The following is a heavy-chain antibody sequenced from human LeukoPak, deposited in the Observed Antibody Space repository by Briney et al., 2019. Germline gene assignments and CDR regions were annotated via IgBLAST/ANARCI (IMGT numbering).Heavy chain of an antibody. Sequence: PGGSLRLSCAASGFTFSSYWMSWVRQAPGKGLEWVSAISGSGINTYYADSVKGRFTISRDNSKNTLYLQMNSLTIDDTAVYYCAGHGPGVAADKDFWGQGTLVTVSS. D-gene: IGHD6-13*01. CDR3: AGHGPGVAADKDF. V-gene: IGHV3-23*01. CDR1: GFTFSSYW. CDR2: ISGSGINT. J-gene: IGHJ4*02.